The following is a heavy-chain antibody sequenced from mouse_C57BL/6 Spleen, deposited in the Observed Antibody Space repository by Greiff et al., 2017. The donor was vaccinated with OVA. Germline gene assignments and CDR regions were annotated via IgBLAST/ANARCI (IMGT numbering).Heavy chain of an antibody. CDR1: GFTFSDYG. D-gene: IGHD2-4*01. J-gene: IGHJ3*01. CDR2: ISSGSSTI. CDR3: ARPPFYYDYGIWFAY. Sequence: EVHLVESGGGLVKPGGSLKLSCAASGFTFSDYGMHWVRQAPEKGLEWVAYISSGSSTIYYADTVKGRFTISRDNAKNTLFLQMTSLRSEDTAMYYCARPPFYYDYGIWFAYWGQGTLVTVSA. V-gene: IGHV5-17*01.